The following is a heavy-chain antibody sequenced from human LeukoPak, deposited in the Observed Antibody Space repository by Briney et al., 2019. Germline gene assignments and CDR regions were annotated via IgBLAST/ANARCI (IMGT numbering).Heavy chain of an antibody. D-gene: IGHD3-10*01. CDR3: VKVPQTDTFDI. V-gene: IGHV3-23*01. CDR2: ISASGGNT. Sequence: QAGGSLRLSCAASGFTFSSYAMNWVRQAPGKGLEWVSAISASGGNTYYTDSVKGRFTISRDNSKNTLYLQMNSLRAEDTAVYYCVKVPQTDTFDIWGQGTMVTVSS. J-gene: IGHJ3*02. CDR1: GFTFSSYA.